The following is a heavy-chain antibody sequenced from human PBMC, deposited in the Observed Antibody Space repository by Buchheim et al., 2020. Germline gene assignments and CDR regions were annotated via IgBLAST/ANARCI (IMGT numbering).Heavy chain of an antibody. CDR1: GGSISSYY. V-gene: IGHV4-59*08. Sequence: QVQLQESGPGLVKPSETLSLTCTVSGGSISSYYWSWIRQPPGKGLEWIGYIYYSGSTNYNPSLKSRVTISVDTSKNQFSLKLSSVTAADTAVYYCARLSRERFWSGYTVHWFDPWGQGTL. J-gene: IGHJ5*02. CDR2: IYYSGST. CDR3: ARLSRERFWSGYTVHWFDP. D-gene: IGHD3-3*01.